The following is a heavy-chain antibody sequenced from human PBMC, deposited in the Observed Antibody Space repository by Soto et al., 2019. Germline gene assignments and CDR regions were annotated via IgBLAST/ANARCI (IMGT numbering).Heavy chain of an antibody. Sequence: SETLSLTCSVSDGSVNSGNYYWSWIRQPPGKGLEWIGHIYYIGTTDYNPSLKSRVTISVYTSKNQFSLKVTSVTAADTAVYFCSREKQQLSGYGGDFDYWGQGILVTDSS. V-gene: IGHV4-61*01. CDR1: DGSVNSGNYY. CDR3: SREKQQLSGYGGDFDY. D-gene: IGHD3-9*01. J-gene: IGHJ4*02. CDR2: IYYIGTT.